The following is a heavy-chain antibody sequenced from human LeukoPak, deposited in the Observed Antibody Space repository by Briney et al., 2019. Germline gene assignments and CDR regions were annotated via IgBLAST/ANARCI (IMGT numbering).Heavy chain of an antibody. CDR1: GGTFSSYA. Sequence: EASVKVSCKASGGTFSSYAISWMRQAPGQGLEWMGGIIPIFGTANYAQKFQGRVTITTDESTSTAYMELSSLRSEDTAVYYCARATVVTNWFDPWGQGTLVTVSS. D-gene: IGHD4-23*01. CDR2: IIPIFGTA. J-gene: IGHJ5*02. CDR3: ARATVVTNWFDP. V-gene: IGHV1-69*05.